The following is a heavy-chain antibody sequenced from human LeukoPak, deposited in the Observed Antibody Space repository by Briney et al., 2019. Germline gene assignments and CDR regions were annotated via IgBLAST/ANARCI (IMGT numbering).Heavy chain of an antibody. J-gene: IGHJ4*02. CDR2: ISSGGSTI. D-gene: IGHD4-17*01. CDR3: ARDITVTPNY. CDR1: GFTFSDYY. V-gene: IGHV3-11*04. Sequence: GGSLRLSCAVSGFTFSDYYMSWIRQAPGKGLEWVSYISSGGSTISHADSVKGRFTISRDNAENSLYLQMNSLRTEDTAVYYCARDITVTPNYWGQGTLVTVSS.